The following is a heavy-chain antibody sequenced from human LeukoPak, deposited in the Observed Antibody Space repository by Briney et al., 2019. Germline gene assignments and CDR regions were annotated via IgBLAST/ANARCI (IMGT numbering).Heavy chain of an antibody. D-gene: IGHD6-6*01. CDR2: INAGNGNT. V-gene: IGHV1-3*01. Sequence: VASVKVSCKASGCTFTSYAMHWVRQAPGQRLEWMGWINAGNGNTKYSQKFQGRVTITRDTSASTAYMELSSLRSEDTAVYYCARGLLYSSSSHPIDYWGQGTLVTVSS. CDR1: GCTFTSYA. CDR3: ARGLLYSSSSHPIDY. J-gene: IGHJ4*02.